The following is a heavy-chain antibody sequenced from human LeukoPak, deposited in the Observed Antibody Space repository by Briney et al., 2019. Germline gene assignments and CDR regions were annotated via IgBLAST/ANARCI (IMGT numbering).Heavy chain of an antibody. D-gene: IGHD6-19*01. J-gene: IGHJ4*02. CDR3: ATKQWLAPPPDS. CDR2: INTDGTVT. V-gene: IGHV3-74*01. CDR1: GFTFSKYW. Sequence: VGCLRLSCAASGFTFSKYWMLWVRQAPGKGLESASRINTDGTVTTYADSVKGRFTVSRDNADNTMFLQMNSVRDEDTAVYYCATKQWLAPPPDSWGQGTPVTVFS.